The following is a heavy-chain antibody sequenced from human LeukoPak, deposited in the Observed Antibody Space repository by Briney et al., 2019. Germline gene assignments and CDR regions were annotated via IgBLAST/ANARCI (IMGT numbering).Heavy chain of an antibody. V-gene: IGHV1-69-2*01. J-gene: IGHJ5*02. CDR1: GYTFTGYY. CDR2: VDPEDGET. CDR3: ATPSGGGSYDHWFDP. Sequence: ASVKVSCKAPGYTFTGYYMHWVQQAPGKGLEWMGLVDPEDGETIYAEKFQGRVTITADTSTDTAYMELSSLRSEDTAVYYCATPSGGGSYDHWFDPWGQGTLVTVSS. D-gene: IGHD2-15*01.